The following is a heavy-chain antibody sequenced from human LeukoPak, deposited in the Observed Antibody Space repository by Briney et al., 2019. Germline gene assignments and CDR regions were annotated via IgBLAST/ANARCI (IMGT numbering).Heavy chain of an antibody. CDR2: INPSGGST. V-gene: IGHV1-46*01. J-gene: IGHJ1*01. CDR3: ARGSRIVVVPTSKYFQH. CDR1: GYTFTSYY. Sequence: ASVKVSCKASGYTFTSYYMHWVRQAPGQGLEWMGIINPSGGSTSYAQKFQGRVTMTRDTSTSTVYMELSSLRSEDTAVYYCARGSRIVVVPTSKYFQHWGQGTLVTVSS. D-gene: IGHD3-22*01.